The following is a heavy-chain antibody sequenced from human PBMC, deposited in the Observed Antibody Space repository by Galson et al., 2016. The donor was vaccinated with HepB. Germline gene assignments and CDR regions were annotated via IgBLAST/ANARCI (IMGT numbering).Heavy chain of an antibody. CDR2: IHYSGST. D-gene: IGHD3-9*01. V-gene: IGHV4-31*03. CDR1: GGSISSGGYY. CDR3: AKLQTYYDILTGPYPFDS. Sequence: TLSLTCTVSGGSISSGGYYWSWIRQHPGKGLEWIGYIHYSGSTYYNPSLESRVSISVDTSKNQFSLKLSSVTAEDTAVYYCAKLQTYYDILTGPYPFDSWGQGTLVTVSS. J-gene: IGHJ4*02.